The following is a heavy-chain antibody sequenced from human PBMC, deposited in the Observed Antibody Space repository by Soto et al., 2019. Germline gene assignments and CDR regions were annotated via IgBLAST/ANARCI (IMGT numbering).Heavy chain of an antibody. J-gene: IGHJ3*02. CDR1: GYTFTGYY. CDR2: INPNSGGT. Sequence: GASVKVSCKASGYTFTGYYMHWVRQAPGQGLEWMGWINPNSGGTNYAQKFQGWVTMTRDTSISTAYMELSRLRSDDTAVYYCARYYGTTVTRDAFYIWGQGTMVTVSS. V-gene: IGHV1-2*04. D-gene: IGHD4-17*01. CDR3: ARYYGTTVTRDAFYI.